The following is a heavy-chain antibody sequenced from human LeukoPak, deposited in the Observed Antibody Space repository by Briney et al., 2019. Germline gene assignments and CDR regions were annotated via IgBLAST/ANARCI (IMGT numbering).Heavy chain of an antibody. D-gene: IGHD3-9*01. CDR1: GYTFTSYA. V-gene: IGHV1-3*01. Sequence: ASVKVSCKASGYTFTSYAMHWVCQAPGQRLEWMGWINAGNGNTKYSQKFQGRVTITRDTSASTAYMELSSLRSEDTAVYYCARSLVINPYYYYGMDVWGQGTTVTVSS. J-gene: IGHJ6*02. CDR2: INAGNGNT. CDR3: ARSLVINPYYYYGMDV.